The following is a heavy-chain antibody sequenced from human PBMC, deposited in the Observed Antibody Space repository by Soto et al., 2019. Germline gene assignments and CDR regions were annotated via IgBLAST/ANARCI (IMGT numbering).Heavy chain of an antibody. J-gene: IGHJ4*02. V-gene: IGHV3-53*04. D-gene: IGHD1-7*01. CDR3: TRDCQRNYLSN. CDR2: IYSDGTT. Sequence: EVQLVESGGGLVQPGGSLRLSCAASGIIVDSSYMSWVRQAPGKGLEWVSVIYSDGTTYYRDSVKGRFTISRHNSKNMVYLQMNNLRTEDTAMYYCTRDCQRNYLSNWGQGTLVIACS. CDR1: GIIVDSSY.